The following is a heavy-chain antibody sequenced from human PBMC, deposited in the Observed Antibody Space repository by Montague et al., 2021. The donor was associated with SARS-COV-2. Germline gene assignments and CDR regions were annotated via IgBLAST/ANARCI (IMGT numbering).Heavy chain of an antibody. J-gene: IGHJ6*02. CDR2: IYYSGST. Sequence: SQTLSLTCTVSGGSISSSSYYWGWIRQPPGKGLEWIGSIYYSGSTYNPSLKSRVTISVDKSKNQFSLKLSSVTAADTAVYYCARVHPLWFGELLLDYYYYYGMDVWGQGTTVTVSS. D-gene: IGHD3-10*01. V-gene: IGHV4-39*07. CDR1: GGSISSSSYY. CDR3: ARVHPLWFGELLLDYYYYYGMDV.